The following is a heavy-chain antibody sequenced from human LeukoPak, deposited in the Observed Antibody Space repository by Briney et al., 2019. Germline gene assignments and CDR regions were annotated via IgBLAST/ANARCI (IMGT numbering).Heavy chain of an antibody. CDR2: INPSVGST. Sequence: ALVKVSCKASGYTFSSYYMHWVRQAPGQGLEWVGIINPSVGSTSYAPKLQGRVTMTRDTSTSTVYMELSSLRFEDTAVYYCARAPDNYGIDDYWGQGTLVTVSS. V-gene: IGHV1-46*04. J-gene: IGHJ4*02. CDR1: GYTFSSYY. CDR3: ARAPDNYGIDDY. D-gene: IGHD5-18*01.